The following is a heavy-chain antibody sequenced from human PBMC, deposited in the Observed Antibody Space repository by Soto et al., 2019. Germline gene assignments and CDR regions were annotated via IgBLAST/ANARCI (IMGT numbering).Heavy chain of an antibody. V-gene: IGHV3-33*01. J-gene: IGHJ4*02. CDR1: GFTFSSYG. CDR2: IWYDGSNK. Sequence: GALRLSCAASGFTFSSYGMHWVRQTPVKGLEWVAVIWYDGSNKFYADSVKGRFTISRDNSKNTLYLQMNSLRAEDTAVYYCARDCELGEWLAYYFDYWGQGTWSPSPQ. CDR3: ARDCELGEWLAYYFDY. D-gene: IGHD3-16*01.